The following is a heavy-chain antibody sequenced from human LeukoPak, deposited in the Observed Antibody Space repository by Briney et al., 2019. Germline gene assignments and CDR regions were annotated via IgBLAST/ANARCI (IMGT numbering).Heavy chain of an antibody. Sequence: GGSLRLSCAASGFIFSSHGMNWVRQAPGKGLEWVSGVSPSGDITYYADSVKGRFTISRDNSKNRVYLQMDSLRAEDTAVYYCARSDNKQGRNQWYFDLWGRGTLVTVSS. D-gene: IGHD6-19*01. V-gene: IGHV3-23*01. CDR3: ARSDNKQGRNQWYFDL. J-gene: IGHJ2*01. CDR2: VSPSGDIT. CDR1: GFIFSSHG.